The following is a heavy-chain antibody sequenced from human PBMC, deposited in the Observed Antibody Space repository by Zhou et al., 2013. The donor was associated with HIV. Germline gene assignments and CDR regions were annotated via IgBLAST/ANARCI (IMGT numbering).Heavy chain of an antibody. J-gene: IGHJ3*02. CDR1: GGTFSNYA. V-gene: IGHV1-8*03. Sequence: QVQLVQSGAEVKKPGSSVRVSCKASGGTFSNYAFSWVRQAPGQGLEWMGWMNPRSGNTGYAQKFQGRVTITRNTSINTAYMELSSLRSEDTGVYYCARHRRYGDNSYAFDIWAKGQWSPSLQ. CDR2: MNPRSGNT. CDR3: ARHRRYGDNSYAFDI. D-gene: IGHD2-21*01.